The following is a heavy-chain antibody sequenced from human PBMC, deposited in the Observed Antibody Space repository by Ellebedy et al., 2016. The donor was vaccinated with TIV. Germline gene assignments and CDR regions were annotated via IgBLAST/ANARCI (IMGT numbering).Heavy chain of an antibody. J-gene: IGHJ6*02. CDR3: AKTDYYGSGSTYFYYYGMDV. CDR2: ISWNSGSI. D-gene: IGHD3-10*01. Sequence: GGSLRLSCAASGFTFDDYAMHWVRQAPGEGLEWVSGISWNSGSIGYADSLKGRFTIARDNPKNTRYLQMNSLRADDTAVYYCAKTDYYGSGSTYFYYYGMDVWGQGTTVTVSS. CDR1: GFTFDDYA. V-gene: IGHV3-9*01.